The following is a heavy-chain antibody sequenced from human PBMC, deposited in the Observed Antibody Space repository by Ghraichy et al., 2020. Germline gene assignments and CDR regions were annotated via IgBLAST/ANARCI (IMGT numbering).Heavy chain of an antibody. CDR2: IYWNDDK. CDR3: AHRRGAEDIVVVPAAPGDNWFDP. D-gene: IGHD2-2*01. CDR1: GFSLSTSGVG. J-gene: IGHJ5*02. Sequence: SGPTLVKPTQTLTLTCTFSGFSLSTSGVGVGWIRQPPGKALEWLALIYWNDDKRYSPSLKSRLTITKDTSKNQVVLKMTNMDPVDTATYYCAHRRGAEDIVVVPAAPGDNWFDPWGQGTLVTVSS. V-gene: IGHV2-5*01.